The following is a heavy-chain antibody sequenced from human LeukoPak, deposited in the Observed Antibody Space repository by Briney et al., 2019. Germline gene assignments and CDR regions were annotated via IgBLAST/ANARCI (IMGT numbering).Heavy chain of an antibody. J-gene: IGHJ3*02. Sequence: GASVKVSCKASGYTFTGYYMHWVRQAPGQGLEWMGWINPNSGGTNYAQKFQGRVTMTRDTSISTAYMELSRLRSDDTAVYYCARSHRPPYYDILTGYFPLYSSGWNDAFDIWGQGTMVTVSS. V-gene: IGHV1-2*02. CDR3: ARSHRPPYYDILTGYFPLYSSGWNDAFDI. CDR2: INPNSGGT. CDR1: GYTFTGYY. D-gene: IGHD3-9*01.